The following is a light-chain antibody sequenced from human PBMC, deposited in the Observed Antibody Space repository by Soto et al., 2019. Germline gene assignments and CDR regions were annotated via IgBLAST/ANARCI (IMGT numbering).Light chain of an antibody. J-gene: IGLJ2*01. Sequence: QSALTQPASVSGSPGQSITISCTGTSSDVVNDLLVSWYQQHPDKAPKLIIFEVSNRPSGISSRFSGSKSGNTASLTISGLQAEDEADYYCASYTSSSTSVIFGRGTKLTVL. V-gene: IGLV2-14*02. CDR1: SSDVVNDLL. CDR2: EVS. CDR3: ASYTSSSTSVI.